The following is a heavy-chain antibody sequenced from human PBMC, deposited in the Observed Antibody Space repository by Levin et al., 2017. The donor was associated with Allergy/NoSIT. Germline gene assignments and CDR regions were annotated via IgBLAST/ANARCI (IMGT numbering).Heavy chain of an antibody. CDR2: ISVSGRET. Sequence: GESLKISCAASGFRFSDYYMSWIRQVPGKGLEWVSYISVSGRETNYADAVKGRFTISRDNAKNSLSLQMNGLRVDDSAVYYCAREGFWTDWGQGTLVTVSS. V-gene: IGHV3-11*06. CDR1: GFRFSDYY. J-gene: IGHJ4*02. CDR3: AREGFWTD. D-gene: IGHD3/OR15-3a*01.